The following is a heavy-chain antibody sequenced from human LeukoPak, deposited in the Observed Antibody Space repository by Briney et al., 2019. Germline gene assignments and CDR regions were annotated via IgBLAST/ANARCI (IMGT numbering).Heavy chain of an antibody. J-gene: IGHJ4*02. D-gene: IGHD3-3*01. CDR2: ISGSGGST. Sequence: GGSLRLSCAASGFTFSGYAMSWVRQAPGKGLEWVSAISGSGGSTYYADSVKGRFTISRDNSKNTLYLQMNSLRAEDTAVYYCAKGLYDFRSGYQYYFDYWGQGTLVTVSS. CDR3: AKGLYDFRSGYQYYFDY. CDR1: GFTFSGYA. V-gene: IGHV3-23*01.